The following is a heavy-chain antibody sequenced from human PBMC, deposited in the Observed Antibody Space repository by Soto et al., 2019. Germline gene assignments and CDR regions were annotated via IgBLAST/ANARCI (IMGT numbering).Heavy chain of an antibody. CDR2: IYSSGST. CDR3: ARGSPQHPY. J-gene: IGHJ4*02. Sequence: GGSLRLSCAAFGFTVSDNYMSWVRQAPGKRLEWVSVIYSSGSTYYPDSVKGRFTISRDNSNNILYLQMNSLRVEDTAVYYCARGSPQHPYWGQGTLVTVSS. CDR1: GFTVSDNY. V-gene: IGHV3-66*01. D-gene: IGHD2-2*01.